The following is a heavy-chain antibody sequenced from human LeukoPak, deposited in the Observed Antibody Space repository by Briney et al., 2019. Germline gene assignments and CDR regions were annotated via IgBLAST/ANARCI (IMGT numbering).Heavy chain of an antibody. V-gene: IGHV1-2*02. D-gene: IGHD1-26*01. J-gene: IGHJ4*02. CDR3: AREGGSYHQFDY. CDR1: GYTFTVYY. Sequence: ASVKVSCKASGYTFTVYYMHWVRQAPGQGLEWMGWINPNSGGTNYAQKFQGRVTMTRDTSISTAYMELSRLRSDDTAVYYCAREGGSYHQFDYWGQGTLVTVSS. CDR2: INPNSGGT.